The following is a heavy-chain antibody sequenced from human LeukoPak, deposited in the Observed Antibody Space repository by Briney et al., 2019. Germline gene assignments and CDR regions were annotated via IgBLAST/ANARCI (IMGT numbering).Heavy chain of an antibody. D-gene: IGHD3-22*01. CDR1: GYTFTSYD. J-gene: IGHJ4*02. CDR3: ARVASSSYIVDY. Sequence: RASVKVSCKASGYTFTSYDIHWVRQATGQGLEWMGWMNPNSGNTGYVQKFQGRVTMTMKTSIGTAYMELSSLKSEDTAVYYCARVASSSYIVDYWGQGTLVTVSS. CDR2: MNPNSGNT. V-gene: IGHV1-8*01.